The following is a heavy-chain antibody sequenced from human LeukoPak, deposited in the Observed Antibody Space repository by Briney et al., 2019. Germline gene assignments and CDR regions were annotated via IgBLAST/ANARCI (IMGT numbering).Heavy chain of an antibody. Sequence: PSETLSLTCTVSGGSISSYYWSWIRQPPGKGLEWIGYIYYSGSTNYNPSLKSRVTISVDTSKNQFSLKLSSVTAADTAVYYCARVRAMVRGVTTYYYYYYGMDVWGQGTTVTVSS. V-gene: IGHV4-59*12. CDR2: IYYSGST. CDR1: GGSISSYY. D-gene: IGHD3-10*01. CDR3: ARVRAMVRGVTTYYYYYYGMDV. J-gene: IGHJ6*02.